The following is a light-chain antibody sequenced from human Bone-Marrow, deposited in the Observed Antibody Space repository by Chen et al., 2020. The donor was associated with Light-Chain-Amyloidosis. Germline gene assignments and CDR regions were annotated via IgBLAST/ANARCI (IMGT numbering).Light chain of an antibody. CDR2: LVS. CDR1: SSDVASYNY. J-gene: IGLJ3*02. V-gene: IGLV2-14*01. Sequence: QPALTQPASVSGSPGQSITISCTGTSSDVASYNYVSWYQQLPGKAPTLMISLVSTRPSGVSNRFSGSKSGHTASLTISGLQAEHEADYYCSSYTSSSNDWVFGGGTKLPVL. CDR3: SSYTSSSNDWV.